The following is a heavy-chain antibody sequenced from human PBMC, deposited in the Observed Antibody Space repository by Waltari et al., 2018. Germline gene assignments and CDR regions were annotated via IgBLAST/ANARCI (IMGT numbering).Heavy chain of an antibody. CDR1: GGSISRSTYY. CDR2: ISYSGTT. Sequence: QVQLQESGPGLVKPSETLSLICTVSGGSISRSTYYWGWIRQPPGKGLEWIGSISYSGTTYYKPALRSRVTISVDTPKNQFSLKLSSVTAADTAGYYCVRHSGSGVRDTFDMWGQGTMVTVSS. CDR3: VRHSGSGVRDTFDM. D-gene: IGHD3-10*01. J-gene: IGHJ3*02. V-gene: IGHV4-39*01.